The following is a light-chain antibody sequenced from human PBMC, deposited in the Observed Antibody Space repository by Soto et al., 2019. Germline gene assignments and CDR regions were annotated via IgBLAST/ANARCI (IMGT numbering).Light chain of an antibody. Sequence: QSVLMQPPSVSAAPGQKVTISCSGSSSNIGNNYVSWYQQLPGTAHKLLIYDNNKRPSGIPDRFSGSKSGTSATLGITGLQTGDEADYYCGTWDSSLSAVVFGGGTKLTVL. J-gene: IGLJ2*01. V-gene: IGLV1-51*01. CDR2: DNN. CDR3: GTWDSSLSAVV. CDR1: SSNIGNNY.